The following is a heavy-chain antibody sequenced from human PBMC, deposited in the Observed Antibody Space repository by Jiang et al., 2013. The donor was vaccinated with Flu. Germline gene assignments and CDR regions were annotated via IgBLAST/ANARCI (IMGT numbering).Heavy chain of an antibody. Sequence: QLVESGPGLLKPSETLSLTCTVSGDSISSSYWSWIRQPPGKGLEHIGYIYHSGVTNYNPSLKSRVTMSLDTSKNQFSLHLNSVSAADTAIYFCAKTARVLHSWGQGILVTVSS. V-gene: IGHV4-59*01. J-gene: IGHJ4*02. D-gene: IGHD5-18*01. CDR3: AKTARVLHS. CDR1: GDSISSSY. CDR2: IYHSGVT.